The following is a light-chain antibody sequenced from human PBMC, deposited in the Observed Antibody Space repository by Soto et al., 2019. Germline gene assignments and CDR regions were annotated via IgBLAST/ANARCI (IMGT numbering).Light chain of an antibody. V-gene: IGLV2-14*01. CDR1: SSDVGGYNY. CDR2: DVS. CDR3: SSYTSSHGV. J-gene: IGLJ2*01. Sequence: QSALTQPASVSGSPGQSITISCTGTSSDVGGYNYVSWYQQHPGKAPKLMIYDVSNRPSGVSNRFSGSKSGNTASLTISGLQDEDEADYYCSSYTSSHGVFGGGTQLTVL.